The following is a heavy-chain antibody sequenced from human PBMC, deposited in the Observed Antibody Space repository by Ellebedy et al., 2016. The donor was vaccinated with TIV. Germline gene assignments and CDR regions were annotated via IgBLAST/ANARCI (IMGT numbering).Heavy chain of an antibody. V-gene: IGHV3-23*01. J-gene: IGHJ4*02. D-gene: IGHD2-15*01. CDR2: ISGGGGDYT. Sequence: PGGSLRLSCAAPGFTFNNYAMSWVRQAPGRGLEWVSAISGGGGDYTHYSDSVKGRFTISRDNSKNTLYLQMNSLRADDTAVYYCAKVAGFCSGGSCYSDYWGQGTRVTVSS. CDR1: GFTFNNYA. CDR3: AKVAGFCSGGSCYSDY.